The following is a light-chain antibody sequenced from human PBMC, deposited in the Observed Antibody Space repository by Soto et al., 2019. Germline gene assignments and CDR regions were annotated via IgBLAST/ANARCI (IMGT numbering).Light chain of an antibody. CDR3: QQYNDHKWT. J-gene: IGKJ1*01. V-gene: IGKV1-5*01. Sequence: DIQMTESPSTLSASIGETVTITFHPSQSVSPWCDWYQQKPGEAPNLLIYEASRLQSGVPSRFSGSASGREFTLTITNLQPDDVATYYCQQYNDHKWTFGQGTKV. CDR1: QSVSPW. CDR2: EAS.